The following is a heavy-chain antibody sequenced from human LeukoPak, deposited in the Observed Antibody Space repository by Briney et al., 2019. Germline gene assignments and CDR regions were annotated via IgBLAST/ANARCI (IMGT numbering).Heavy chain of an antibody. V-gene: IGHV3-21*01. D-gene: IGHD3-9*01. CDR3: ARDVVLRYFDWSINWFDP. Sequence: GGSLRLSCAASGFTFSSYSMNWVRQAPGKGLEWVSSIGSSSSYIYYADSVKGRFTISRDNAKNSLYLQMNSLRAEDTAVYYCARDVVLRYFDWSINWFDPWGQGTLVTVSS. CDR1: GFTFSSYS. J-gene: IGHJ5*02. CDR2: IGSSSSYI.